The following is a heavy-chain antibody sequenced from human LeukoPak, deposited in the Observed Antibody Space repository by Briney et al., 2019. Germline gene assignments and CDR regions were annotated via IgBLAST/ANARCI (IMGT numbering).Heavy chain of an antibody. CDR2: ISSSGSTI. J-gene: IGHJ4*02. V-gene: IGHV3-11*04. CDR3: ANGNYYGSGSYADH. Sequence: GGSLRLSCAASGFTFSDYYMSWIRQAPGKGLEWVSYISSSGSTIYYADSVKGRFTISRDNAKNSLYLQMNSLRAEDTAVYYCANGNYYGSGSYADHWGQGTLVTVSS. D-gene: IGHD3-10*01. CDR1: GFTFSDYY.